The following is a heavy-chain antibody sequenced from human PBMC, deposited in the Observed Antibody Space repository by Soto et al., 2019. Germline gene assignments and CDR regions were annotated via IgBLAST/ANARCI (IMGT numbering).Heavy chain of an antibody. V-gene: IGHV1-69*12. CDR3: ARGYYDFWSDTVTASFDY. D-gene: IGHD3-3*01. CDR2: IIPIFGTA. J-gene: IGHJ4*02. CDR1: GGTFSSYA. Sequence: QVQLVQSGAEVKKPGSSVKVSCKASGGTFSSYAISWVRQAPGQGLEWMGGIIPIFGTANYAQKFQGRVTITADESTSTAYMELSSLRSEDTAVYYCARGYYDFWSDTVTASFDYWGQGTLVTVSS.